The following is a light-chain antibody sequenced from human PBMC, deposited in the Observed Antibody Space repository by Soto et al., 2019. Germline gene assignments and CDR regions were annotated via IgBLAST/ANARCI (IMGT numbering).Light chain of an antibody. CDR1: QSVSSY. V-gene: IGKV3-11*01. Sequence: EIVLTQSPATLSLSPGERATLSFRASQSVSSYLAWYQQKPGQAPRLLIYEASNRATGIPARFSGSGSGTDFTLTISSLEPEDFAVYYCQQRSNWPPTFGQGTKVDIK. CDR3: QQRSNWPPT. J-gene: IGKJ1*01. CDR2: EAS.